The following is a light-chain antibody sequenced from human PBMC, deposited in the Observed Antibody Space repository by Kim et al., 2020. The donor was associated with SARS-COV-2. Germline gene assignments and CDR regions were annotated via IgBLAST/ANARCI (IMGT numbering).Light chain of an antibody. V-gene: IGLV3-21*04. CDR3: QVWDSSSDHRVV. CDR1: CIGSKS. Sequence: PGKPARITCGGSCIGSKSVHWYQEKQGQAPVLVISYDSDRTSGIPERFAGSNSGNTATLTISRVEAGDEADYYCQVWDSSSDHRVVFGGGTQLTVL. CDR2: YDS. J-gene: IGLJ2*01.